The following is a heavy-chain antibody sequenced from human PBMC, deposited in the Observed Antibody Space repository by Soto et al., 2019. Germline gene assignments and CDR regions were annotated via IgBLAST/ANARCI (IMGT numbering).Heavy chain of an antibody. Sequence: EVQLVESGGGLVQPGGSLRLSCAASGFTVSSNYMSWVRQAPGKGLEGVSVIYSGGSTYYADSVKGRFTISRHNSKNTLYLQMNILRAVDTAVYYCSREYYGVTGGAFDIWGQGTMVTVSS. D-gene: IGHD4-17*01. V-gene: IGHV3-53*04. CDR3: SREYYGVTGGAFDI. CDR2: IYSGGST. J-gene: IGHJ3*02. CDR1: GFTVSSNY.